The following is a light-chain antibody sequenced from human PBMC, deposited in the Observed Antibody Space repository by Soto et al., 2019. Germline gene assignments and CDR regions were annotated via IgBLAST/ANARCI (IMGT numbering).Light chain of an antibody. Sequence: IQLAQSPSFLSAAVGGGVSILRPASQEFSKYLNWYQQKPGKAPKLLIYDASKLETGIPSRFSGSGSGTNFSLTITSLQSEDIATYYCQQYENLPLTFGGGAKVDIK. V-gene: IGKV1-33*01. J-gene: IGKJ4*01. CDR1: QEFSKY. CDR2: DAS. CDR3: QQYENLPLT.